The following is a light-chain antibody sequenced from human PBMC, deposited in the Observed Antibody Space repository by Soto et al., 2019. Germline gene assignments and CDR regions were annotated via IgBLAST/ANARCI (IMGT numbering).Light chain of an antibody. Sequence: QSSLTQPASVSGSPGQSIAISCTGPSCDVGGYDYVSWYQQQSGKAPKLMIYDVSNRPSGVSNRFSGSKSGNTASLTISGLQAEDEAEYYCSSYTSSSTYAFGSGTKVTVL. CDR1: SCDVGGYDY. CDR2: DVS. V-gene: IGLV2-14*01. J-gene: IGLJ1*01. CDR3: SSYTSSSTYA.